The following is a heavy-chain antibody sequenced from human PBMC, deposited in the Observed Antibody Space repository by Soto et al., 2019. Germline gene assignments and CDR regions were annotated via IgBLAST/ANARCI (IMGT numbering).Heavy chain of an antibody. CDR3: ARGEREDILVVVGARPGEYGIDI. CDR2: IAYDGSNA. V-gene: IGHV3-30-3*01. CDR1: GFTFRNYA. D-gene: IGHD2-15*01. J-gene: IGHJ6*02. Sequence: QVQLVESGGGVVQPGGSLRLSCAASGFTFRNYAMHWVRQAPGKGLECLAVIAYDGSNAFYRDSVKGRFTISRDNSKNTLYLHMNSMRSEETGVYYCARGEREDILVVVGARPGEYGIDIWGQGTTVTVSS.